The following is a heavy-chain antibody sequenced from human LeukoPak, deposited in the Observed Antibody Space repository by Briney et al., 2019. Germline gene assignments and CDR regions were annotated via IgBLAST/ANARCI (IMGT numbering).Heavy chain of an antibody. D-gene: IGHD1-26*01. CDR3: AKVKYWVGATMGPFDY. V-gene: IGHV3-23*01. CDR1: GFTFSSYA. Sequence: PGGSLRLSCAASGFTFSSYAMSWVRQAPGKGLEWVSFISGSGGSTYYADFLKGRFTISRDNSKNTLYLQMNSLRAEDTAVYYCAKVKYWVGATMGPFDYWGQGTLVTVSS. CDR2: ISGSGGST. J-gene: IGHJ4*02.